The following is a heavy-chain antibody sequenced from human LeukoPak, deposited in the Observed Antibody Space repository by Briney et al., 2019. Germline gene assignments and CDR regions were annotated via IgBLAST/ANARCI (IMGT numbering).Heavy chain of an antibody. D-gene: IGHD1-26*01. V-gene: IGHV3-30*18. CDR3: AKVKGWELLRSYIDF. CDR2: ISFDGTNT. J-gene: IGHJ4*02. CDR1: GFTFSSYG. Sequence: GGSLRLSCETSGFTFSSYGMHWVRQAPGKGLQWVAVISFDGTNTVYLDSVKGRFTISRDNSKNTVYLQMNSLTSEDTATYYCAKVKGWELLRSYIDFWGQGTLVTVYS.